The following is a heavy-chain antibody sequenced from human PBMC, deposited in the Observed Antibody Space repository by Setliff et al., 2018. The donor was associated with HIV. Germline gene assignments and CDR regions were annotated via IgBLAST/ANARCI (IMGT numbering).Heavy chain of an antibody. CDR2: INPSGGSA. CDR3: ARDGGYGSGYYYADY. J-gene: IGHJ4*02. D-gene: IGHD3-22*01. CDR1: GYSFTRNQ. V-gene: IGHV1-46*01. Sequence: ASVKVSCKASGYSFTRNQIHWVRQAPGQGLEWMGIINPSGGSAAYAEKFRGRVTMTSDTSTNTVYMELRSLRSEETAVFYCARDGGYGSGYYYADYWGQGTLVTVSS.